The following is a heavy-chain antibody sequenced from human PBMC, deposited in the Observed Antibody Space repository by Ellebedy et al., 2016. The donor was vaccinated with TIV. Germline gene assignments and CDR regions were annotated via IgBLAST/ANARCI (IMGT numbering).Heavy chain of an antibody. V-gene: IGHV1-18*01. D-gene: IGHD6-19*01. Sequence: AASVKVSCKASGYTFTSYGISWVRQAPGQGLEWMGWISAYNGNTNYAQKLQGRVTITADKSTSTAYMELSSLRTEDTAVFYCARTVSYSSGWYGYWGQGTLVTVSS. J-gene: IGHJ4*02. CDR3: ARTVSYSSGWYGY. CDR1: GYTFTSYG. CDR2: ISAYNGNT.